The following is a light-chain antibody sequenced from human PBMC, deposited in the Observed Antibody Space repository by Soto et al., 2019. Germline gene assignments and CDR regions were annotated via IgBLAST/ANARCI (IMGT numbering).Light chain of an antibody. CDR3: SSYTSSSTLEYV. CDR1: SSDVGGYNY. J-gene: IGLJ1*01. CDR2: EVS. V-gene: IGLV2-14*01. Sequence: ALTQPASVSGSPGQSITISCTGTSSDVGGYNYVSWYQQHPGKAPKLMIYEVSNRPSGVSNRFSGSKSGNTASLTISGLQAEDEADYYCSSYTSSSTLEYVFGTGTKVTVL.